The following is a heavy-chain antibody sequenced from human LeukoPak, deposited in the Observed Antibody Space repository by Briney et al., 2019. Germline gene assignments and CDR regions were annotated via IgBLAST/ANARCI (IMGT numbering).Heavy chain of an antibody. CDR3: AISITMVRGVIISSWYFDL. Sequence: GGSLRLSCAASGFTFSSYGMHWVRQAPGKGLEWVAFIRYDGSNKYYADSVKGRFTISRDNAKNSLYLQMNSLRAEDTAVYYCAISITMVRGVIISSWYFDLWGRGTLVTVSS. CDR2: IRYDGSNK. V-gene: IGHV3-30*02. D-gene: IGHD3-10*01. J-gene: IGHJ2*01. CDR1: GFTFSSYG.